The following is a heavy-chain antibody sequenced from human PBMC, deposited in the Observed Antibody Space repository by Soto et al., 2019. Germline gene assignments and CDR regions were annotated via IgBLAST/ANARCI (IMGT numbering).Heavy chain of an antibody. V-gene: IGHV1-18*01. CDR1: GYTFTSYG. CDR3: ARDSGYVLIWSDQNTMGY. CDR2: ISAYNGNT. D-gene: IGHD5-12*01. J-gene: IGHJ4*02. Sequence: ASVKVSCKASGYTFTSYGISWVRQAPGQGLEWMGWISAYNGNTNYAQKLQGRVTMTTDTSTSTAYMELRSLRSDDTTVYYCARDSGYVLIWSDQNTMGYWGKGTLVTVSS.